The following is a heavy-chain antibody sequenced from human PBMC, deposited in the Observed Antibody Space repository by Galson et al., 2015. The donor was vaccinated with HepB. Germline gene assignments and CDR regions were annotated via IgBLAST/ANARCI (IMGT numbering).Heavy chain of an antibody. Sequence: SVKVSCKASGYTFTSYAMHWVRQAPGQRLEWMGWINAGNGNTKYSQKFQGRVTITRDTSASTAYMELSSLRSEDTAVYYCASRVNTAMGFDYWGQGTLVTVSS. J-gene: IGHJ4*02. CDR1: GYTFTSYA. CDR3: ASRVNTAMGFDY. D-gene: IGHD5-18*01. V-gene: IGHV1-3*01. CDR2: INAGNGNT.